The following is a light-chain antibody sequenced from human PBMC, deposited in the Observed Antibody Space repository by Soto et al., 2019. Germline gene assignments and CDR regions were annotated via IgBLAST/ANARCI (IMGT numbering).Light chain of an antibody. Sequence: QMTHTPATLSLSLEDRVTLTCRASQSISSWLAWYQQKPGKAPKLLIYDASSLESGVQSRFSGSGSGTEFTLTISSLQPDDFAPYYCQQYSTDPTWTFGQGTKVDIK. V-gene: IGKV1-5*01. CDR3: QQYSTDPTWT. CDR2: DAS. J-gene: IGKJ1*01. CDR1: QSISSW.